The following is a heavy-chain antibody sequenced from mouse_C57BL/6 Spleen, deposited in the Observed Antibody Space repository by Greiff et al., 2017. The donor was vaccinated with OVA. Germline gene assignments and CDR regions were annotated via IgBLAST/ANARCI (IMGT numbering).Heavy chain of an antibody. CDR2: ISDGGSYT. Sequence: EVNVVESGGGLVKPGGSLKLSCAASGFTFSSYAMSWVRQTPEKRLEWVATISDGGSYTYYPDNVKGRFTISRDNAKNNLYLQMSHLKSEDTAMYYCARDLNDYYGSKGYAMDYWGQGTSVTVSS. CDR3: ARDLNDYYGSKGYAMDY. J-gene: IGHJ4*01. V-gene: IGHV5-4*01. D-gene: IGHD1-1*01. CDR1: GFTFSSYA.